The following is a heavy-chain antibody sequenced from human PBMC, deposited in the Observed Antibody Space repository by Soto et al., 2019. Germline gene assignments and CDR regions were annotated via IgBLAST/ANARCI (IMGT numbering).Heavy chain of an antibody. CDR3: SRVSIAVAGTYYFDF. CDR1: GGSISSYY. J-gene: IGHJ4*02. CDR2: IYYTGST. D-gene: IGHD6-19*01. Sequence: SETLSLTCTVSGGSISSYYWSWIRQPPGKGLEWIAYIYYTGSTNYNPSLKSRVTISLDKSKNQFSLKLTSVTAADTAVYYCSRVSIAVAGTYYFDFWGQGTLVTVSS. V-gene: IGHV4-59*12.